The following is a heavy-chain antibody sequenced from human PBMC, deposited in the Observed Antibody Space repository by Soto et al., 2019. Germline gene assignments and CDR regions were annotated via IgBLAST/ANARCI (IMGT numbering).Heavy chain of an antibody. Sequence: QVQLVESGGGVVQPGRSLRVSCAASGFTFSIYAMHWVRQAPGTGLEWVAVISYDGTKTYYADSVKGRFTISRDNSKNTVYLQRNSRRDEDTAVYYCAKDRGTRRQWLIDPFAYWGQGTLVTVSP. V-gene: IGHV3-30*18. J-gene: IGHJ4*02. D-gene: IGHD6-19*01. CDR3: AKDRGTRRQWLIDPFAY. CDR1: GFTFSIYA. CDR2: ISYDGTKT.